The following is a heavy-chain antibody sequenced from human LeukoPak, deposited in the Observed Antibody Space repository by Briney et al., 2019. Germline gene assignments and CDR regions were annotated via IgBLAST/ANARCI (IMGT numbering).Heavy chain of an antibody. CDR1: GYTFTGYY. CDR3: ARDSLGYGDFYFDY. CDR2: INPNSGGT. Sequence: GASVKVSCKASGYTFTGYYMHWVRQAPGQGLEWMGWINPNSGGTNYAQKFQGRVTMTRDTSISTAYMELSRLRSDDTAVYYCARDSLGYGDFYFDYWGQGTLVTVSS. J-gene: IGHJ4*02. D-gene: IGHD4-17*01. V-gene: IGHV1-2*02.